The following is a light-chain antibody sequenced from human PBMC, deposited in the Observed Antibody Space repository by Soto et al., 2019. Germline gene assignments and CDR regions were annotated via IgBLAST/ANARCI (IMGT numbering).Light chain of an antibody. V-gene: IGLV2-14*01. CDR2: EVS. J-gene: IGLJ3*02. CDR1: SSDIGSNNY. Sequence: QSVLTQPASVSGSPGQSSTISCTGTSSDIGSNNYVSWFQQRPGKAPTLIIYEVSNRPSGVSTHFSGSKSGNTASLTISGLLPEAEAEYYCRSYTTTTRLFGGGTKLTVL. CDR3: RSYTTTTRL.